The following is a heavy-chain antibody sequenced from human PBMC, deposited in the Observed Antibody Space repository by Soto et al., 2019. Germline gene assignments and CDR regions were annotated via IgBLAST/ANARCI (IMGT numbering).Heavy chain of an antibody. CDR3: ARIGSGWYRLFDS. D-gene: IGHD6-19*01. Sequence: SETLSLTCAVYGGSFSGYYWSWIRQPPGKGLEWIGEIDHSGSTNYNPSLKSRLTISVDTSENQFSLKLSSVTAADTAVYYCARIGSGWYRLFDSWGQGTLVTVSS. CDR2: IDHSGST. V-gene: IGHV4-34*01. CDR1: GGSFSGYY. J-gene: IGHJ4*02.